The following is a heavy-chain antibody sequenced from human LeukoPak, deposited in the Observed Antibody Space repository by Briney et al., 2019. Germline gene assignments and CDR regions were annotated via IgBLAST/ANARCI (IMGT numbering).Heavy chain of an antibody. V-gene: IGHV3-30-3*01. CDR1: GFTFSIYA. CDR3: ARAGIAAAGTGNWFDP. D-gene: IGHD6-13*01. CDR2: ISYDGSNK. J-gene: IGHJ5*02. Sequence: GGCLRLSCAASGFTFSIYAMHWVRQAPGKGLGWVAVISYDGSNKYYADSVKGRFTISRDNSKNTLYLQMNSLRAEDTAVYSCARAGIAAAGTGNWFDPWGQGTLVTVSS.